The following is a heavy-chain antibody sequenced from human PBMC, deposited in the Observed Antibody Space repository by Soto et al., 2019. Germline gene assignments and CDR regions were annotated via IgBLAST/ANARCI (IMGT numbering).Heavy chain of an antibody. Sequence: GGSLRLSCAASGFTFSSYGMHWVRQAPGKGLEWVAVIWYDGSNKYYADSVKGRFTISRDNSKNTLYLQMNSLRAEDTAVYYSARDGVRLDYRYYYYGMDVWGQGTTVTVSS. CDR1: GFTFSSYG. CDR3: ARDGVRLDYRYYYYGMDV. J-gene: IGHJ6*02. D-gene: IGHD1-1*01. V-gene: IGHV3-33*01. CDR2: IWYDGSNK.